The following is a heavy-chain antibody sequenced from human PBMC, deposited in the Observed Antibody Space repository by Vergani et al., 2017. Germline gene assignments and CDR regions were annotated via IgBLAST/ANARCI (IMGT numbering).Heavy chain of an antibody. Sequence: QVQLQESGPGLVKPSDTLSLTCTVSGSPVSSGSYYWSWIRQPPGKGLEWIGYIYYSWSTNHNHSLKSRVTVSIDTYKDQFSLTLRSVTVADTAVYYCVGIAVAGHDAFDIGGQGTMVTVSS. CDR3: VGIAVAGHDAFDI. J-gene: IGHJ3*02. V-gene: IGHV4-61*01. CDR1: GSPVSSGSYY. CDR2: IYYSWST. D-gene: IGHD6-19*01.